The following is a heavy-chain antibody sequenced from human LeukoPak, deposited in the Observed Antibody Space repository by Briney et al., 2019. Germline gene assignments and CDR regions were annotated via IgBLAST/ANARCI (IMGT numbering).Heavy chain of an antibody. J-gene: IGHJ6*02. Sequence: ASVKVSCKASGYTFTSYDINWVRQATGQGLEWMGWMNPNSGNTGYAQKFQGRVTMTRNTSISTAYMELSSLRSEDTAVYYCARGLRYFDWLLYDYYYYYGMDVWGQGTTVTVS. CDR1: GYTFTSYD. D-gene: IGHD3-9*01. CDR2: MNPNSGNT. CDR3: ARGLRYFDWLLYDYYYYYGMDV. V-gene: IGHV1-8*01.